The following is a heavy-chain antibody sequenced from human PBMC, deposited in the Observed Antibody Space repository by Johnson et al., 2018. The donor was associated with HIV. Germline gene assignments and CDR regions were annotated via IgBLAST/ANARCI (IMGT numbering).Heavy chain of an antibody. CDR1: EFSFSTYA. CDR3: VRDGNYYDRSGYRVDAFDV. V-gene: IGHV3-30-3*01. Sequence: QVQLVESGGGVVQPGKSLRLSCAASEFSFSTYAMRWVRQAPGKGLEGVAVISDDGTNTDYADAVKGRFTISRDNSKNTLYLQMKSLRAEDTAVYYCVRDGNYYDRSGYRVDAFDVWGQGTMVTVSS. D-gene: IGHD3-22*01. J-gene: IGHJ3*01. CDR2: ISDDGTNT.